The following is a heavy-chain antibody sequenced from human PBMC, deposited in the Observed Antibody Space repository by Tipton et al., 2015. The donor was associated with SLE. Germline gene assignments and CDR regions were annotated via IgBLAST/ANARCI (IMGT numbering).Heavy chain of an antibody. CDR2: IRYDGSNK. CDR3: AKDHFVGAFSYWYFDL. D-gene: IGHD3-16*01. CDR1: GFTFSSYG. V-gene: IGHV3-30*02. J-gene: IGHJ2*01. Sequence: SLRLSCAASGFTFSSYGMHWVRQAPGKGLEWVAFIRYDGSNKYYADSVKGRFTISRDNSKNTLYLQMNSLRAEDTAVYYCAKDHFVGAFSYWYFDLWGRGTLVTVSS.